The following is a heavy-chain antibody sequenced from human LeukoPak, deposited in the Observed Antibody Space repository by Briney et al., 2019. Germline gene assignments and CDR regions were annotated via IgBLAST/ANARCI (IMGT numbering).Heavy chain of an antibody. CDR3: ARGAGDRYYYGSGSPPNDY. Sequence: ASVKVSCKASGYTFTSYGISWVRQAPGQGLEWMGWISAYNGNTNYAQKLQGRVTMTADTSTSTAYMELRSLRSDDTAVYYCARGAGDRYYYGSGSPPNDYWGQGTLVTVSS. D-gene: IGHD3-10*01. CDR1: GYTFTSYG. J-gene: IGHJ4*02. V-gene: IGHV1-18*01. CDR2: ISAYNGNT.